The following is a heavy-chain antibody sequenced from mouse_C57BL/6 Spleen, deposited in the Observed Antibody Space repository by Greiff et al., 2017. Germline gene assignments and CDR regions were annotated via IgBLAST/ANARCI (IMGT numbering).Heavy chain of an antibody. CDR3: ARYYYGSSYGYWYFDV. Sequence: EVQLQQSGPELVKPGASVKIPCKASGYTFTDYTMDWVKQSHGKSLEWIGDINPNNGGTIYNQKFKGKATLTVDKPSSTAYMELRSLTSEDTAVYYCARYYYGSSYGYWYFDVWGTGTTVTVSS. CDR1: GYTFTDYT. V-gene: IGHV1-18*01. J-gene: IGHJ1*03. D-gene: IGHD1-1*01. CDR2: INPNNGGT.